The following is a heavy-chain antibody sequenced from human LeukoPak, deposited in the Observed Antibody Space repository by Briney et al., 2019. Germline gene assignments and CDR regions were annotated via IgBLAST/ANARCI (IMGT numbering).Heavy chain of an antibody. Sequence: SETLSLTCTVSGGSISTDNYYRSWIRQPAGKGLEWIGHIYTSGSTIYNPSLKSRVTISIDTSENQFSLKLSSVTAADTAVYYCAYYYDSSGFYPEMSWGQGILVTVSS. J-gene: IGHJ4*02. CDR2: IYTSGST. CDR3: AYYYDSSGFYPEMS. V-gene: IGHV4-61*09. D-gene: IGHD3-22*01. CDR1: GGSISTDNYY.